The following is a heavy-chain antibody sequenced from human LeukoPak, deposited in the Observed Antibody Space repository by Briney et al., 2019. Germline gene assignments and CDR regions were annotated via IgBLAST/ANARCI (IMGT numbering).Heavy chain of an antibody. J-gene: IGHJ4*02. CDR1: GFTFSSYS. Sequence: GGSLRLSCAASGFTFSSYSMNWVRQAPGKGLEWVSSISSSSSYIYYADSVKGRFTISRDNAKNSLYLQMNSLRAEDTALYYCAKDVVPAASQYYFDYWGQGTLVTVSS. CDR2: ISSSSSYI. CDR3: AKDVVPAASQYYFDY. D-gene: IGHD2-2*01. V-gene: IGHV3-21*04.